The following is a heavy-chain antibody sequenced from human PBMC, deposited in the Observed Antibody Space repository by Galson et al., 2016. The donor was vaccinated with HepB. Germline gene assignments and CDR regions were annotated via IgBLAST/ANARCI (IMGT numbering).Heavy chain of an antibody. CDR2: INPNSGGT. CDR3: ARESMAGNDY. V-gene: IGHV1-2*02. J-gene: IGHJ4*02. CDR1: GYTFTADY. Sequence: SVKVSCKASGYTFTADYMHWVRQAPGQGLEWMGWINPNSGGTHYAQKFQGRVTLTRDTSISTAYMELSSLISDDTAVYYCARESMAGNDYWGQGTQVTVSS. D-gene: IGHD6-19*01.